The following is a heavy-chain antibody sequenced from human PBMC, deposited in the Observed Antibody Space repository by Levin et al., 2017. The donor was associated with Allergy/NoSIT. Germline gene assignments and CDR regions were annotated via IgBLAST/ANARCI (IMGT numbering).Heavy chain of an antibody. J-gene: IGHJ4*02. CDR3: ARYYDSSGFATRHFDY. Sequence: SGPTLVKPTQTLTLTCTFSGFSLSTSGVGVGWIRQPPGKALEWLALIYWEDDERYSPSLKSRLTITKDTSKNQVVLTMTNMDPVDTATYYCARYYDSSGFATRHFDYWGQGTLVTVSS. CDR1: GFSLSTSGVG. CDR2: IYWEDDE. V-gene: IGHV2-5*02. D-gene: IGHD3-22*01.